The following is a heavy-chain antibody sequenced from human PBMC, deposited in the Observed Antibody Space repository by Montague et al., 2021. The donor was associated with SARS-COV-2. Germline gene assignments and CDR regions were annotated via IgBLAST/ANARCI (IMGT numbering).Heavy chain of an antibody. CDR1: GGSMSSTY. Sequence: SETLSLTCSVSGGSMSSTYWSWVRQPPGKGLEWIGCIYYSGRAFYNPSLKSRVTISVDTSKNQFSLNLSSVTAADTAVYYCARLTVNCGDLWGYYHGMDVWGQGKPGTV. V-gene: IGHV4-59*08. J-gene: IGHJ6*02. CDR2: IYYSGRA. CDR3: ARLTVNCGDLWGYYHGMDV. D-gene: IGHD4-17*01.